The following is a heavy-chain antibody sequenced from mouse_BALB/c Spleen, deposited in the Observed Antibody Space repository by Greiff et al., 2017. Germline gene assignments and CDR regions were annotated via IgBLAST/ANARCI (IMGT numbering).Heavy chain of an antibody. CDR1: GFTFSSYG. CDR3: ARHYDCNFDY. D-gene: IGHD2-4*01. Sequence: EVQLVESGGDLVKPGGSLKLSCAASGFTFSSYGMSWVRQTPDKRLEWVATISSGGSYTYYPDSVQGRFTISRDNAKNTLYLQMSSLKSEDTAMYSCARHYDCNFDYWGAGTTLTVSS. V-gene: IGHV5-6*01. J-gene: IGHJ2*01. CDR2: ISSGGSYT.